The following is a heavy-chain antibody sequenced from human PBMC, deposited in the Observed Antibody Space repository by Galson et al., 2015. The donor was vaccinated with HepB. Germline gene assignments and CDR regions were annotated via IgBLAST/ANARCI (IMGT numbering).Heavy chain of an antibody. CDR1: GYTFTDYY. J-gene: IGHJ1*01. D-gene: IGHD3-16*01. V-gene: IGHV1-46*01. CDR3: ARPERGIEFGDYEALLQH. Sequence: SVKVSCKASGYTFTDYYVHWVRQAPGQGLEWMGMINPRDGGTSYAPKFQGRVTMTRGTSASTLYMELSTLGSTDTAVYYCARPERGIEFGDYEALLQHWGQGTLVTVSS. CDR2: INPRDGGT.